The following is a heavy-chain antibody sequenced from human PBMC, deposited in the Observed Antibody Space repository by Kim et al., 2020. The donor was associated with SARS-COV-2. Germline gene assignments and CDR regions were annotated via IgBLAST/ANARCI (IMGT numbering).Heavy chain of an antibody. V-gene: IGHV1-8*01. CDR1: GYTFTSYD. D-gene: IGHD6-19*01. Sequence: ASVKVSCKASGYTFTSYDINWVRQATGQGLEWMGWMNPNSGNTGYAQKFQGRVTMTRNTSISTTYMELSSLRSEDTAVYYCARGLPRWLTKDSTRSHWFDPWGQGTLVTVSS. J-gene: IGHJ5*02. CDR3: ARGLPRWLTKDSTRSHWFDP. CDR2: MNPNSGNT.